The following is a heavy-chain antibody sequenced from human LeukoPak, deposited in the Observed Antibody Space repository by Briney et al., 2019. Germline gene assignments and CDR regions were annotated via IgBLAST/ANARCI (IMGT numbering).Heavy chain of an antibody. CDR1: GGSISSHY. D-gene: IGHD2-8*01. CDR3: ARYLMVYAGYYYYYYMDV. Sequence: PSETLSLTCTVSGGSISSHYWSRIRQPPGKGLEWIGYIYYSGSTNYNPSLKSRVTISVDTSKNQFSLKLSSVTAADTAVYYCARYLMVYAGYYYYYYMDVWGKGTTVTVSS. J-gene: IGHJ6*03. CDR2: IYYSGST. V-gene: IGHV4-59*11.